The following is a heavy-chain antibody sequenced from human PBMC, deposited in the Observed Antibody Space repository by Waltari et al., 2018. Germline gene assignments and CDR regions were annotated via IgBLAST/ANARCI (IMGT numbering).Heavy chain of an antibody. Sequence: EVQLVQSGAEVKKPGESLTIYCKGSGYSFTSNGIGWVRPMPGKVLEWMGLIYPVDSDTRYSPSFQGQVTISADKSISTAYLQWSSLKSSDTSMYYCARPIAAAGTYYFDYWGQGTLVTVSS. J-gene: IGHJ4*02. V-gene: IGHV5-51*03. D-gene: IGHD6-13*01. CDR3: ARPIAAAGTYYFDY. CDR2: IYPVDSDT. CDR1: GYSFTSNG.